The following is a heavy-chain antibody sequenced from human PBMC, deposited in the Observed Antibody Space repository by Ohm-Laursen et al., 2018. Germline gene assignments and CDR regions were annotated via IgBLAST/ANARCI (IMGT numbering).Heavy chain of an antibody. CDR1: GESSSGYF. V-gene: IGHV4-34*01. Sequence: SETLSLTCAVNGESSSGYFWNWIRQPPGKGLEWIGEINQSGSTKYNPSLKRRVTLSADSSNSQFSLRLTSVTAADTAMYYCVGTGLLTGFDYWGHGTLVTVS. CDR2: INQSGST. D-gene: IGHD3-9*01. J-gene: IGHJ4*01. CDR3: VGTGLLTGFDY.